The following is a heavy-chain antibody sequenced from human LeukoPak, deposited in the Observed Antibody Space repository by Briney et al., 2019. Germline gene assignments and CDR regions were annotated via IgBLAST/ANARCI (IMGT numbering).Heavy chain of an antibody. CDR2: IIPIFGTA. J-gene: IGHJ5*02. D-gene: IGHD2-2*02. V-gene: IGHV1-69*13. Sequence: ASVKVSCKASGGTFSSYAISWVRQAPGQGLEWMGGIIPIFGTANYAQKFQGRVTITADESTSTAYMELSSLRSEDTAVYCCARVPDCSSTSCYTSFDNWFDPWGQGTLVTVSS. CDR3: ARVPDCSSTSCYTSFDNWFDP. CDR1: GGTFSSYA.